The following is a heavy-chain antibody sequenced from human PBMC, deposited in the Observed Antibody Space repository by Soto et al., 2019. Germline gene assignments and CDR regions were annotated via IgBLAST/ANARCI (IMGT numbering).Heavy chain of an antibody. V-gene: IGHV3-23*01. D-gene: IGHD2-2*01. J-gene: IGHJ6*02. Sequence: EVQLLEAGGGLVQPGGSLRLSCAASGFTFGNYAMKWVRQAPGKGLEWVSGISASGVSATYADSVKGRFTISRDHAKNSVYLQMNGLRADDAGFYFRAKGVGGPEYPPTVWGQGTTFIVSS. CDR2: ISASGVSA. CDR3: AKGVGGPEYPPTV. CDR1: GFTFGNYA.